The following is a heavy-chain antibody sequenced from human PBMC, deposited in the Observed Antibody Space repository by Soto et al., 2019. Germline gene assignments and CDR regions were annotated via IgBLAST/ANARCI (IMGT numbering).Heavy chain of an antibody. CDR3: ASADVADTVYFGY. CDR1: GGSICRYY. Sequence: SETLSRTCTVSGGSICRYYWSWIRQPPGKGLEWIGYIYYSGSTNYNPSLKSRVTISVDTSKNQFSLKLSSVTAADTAVYHWASADVADTVYFGYWGKGTLVTVSS. CDR2: IYYSGST. D-gene: IGHD6-19*01. V-gene: IGHV4-59*01. J-gene: IGHJ4*02.